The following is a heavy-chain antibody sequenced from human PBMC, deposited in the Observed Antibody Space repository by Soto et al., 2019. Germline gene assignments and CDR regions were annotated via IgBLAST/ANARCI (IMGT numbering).Heavy chain of an antibody. V-gene: IGHV3-23*01. Sequence: PGGSLRLSSAASGFPFSTSAMNWVRQAPGKGLEWVSIISATSDAAHYAESVKGRFTSSRDNSKNTLYLQMNRLRAEDTAVYYCGKYSGSYPVYNGMNLWGQGTTVTVSS. CDR2: ISATSDAA. J-gene: IGHJ6*02. CDR3: GKYSGSYPVYNGMNL. CDR1: GFPFSTSA. D-gene: IGHD1-26*01.